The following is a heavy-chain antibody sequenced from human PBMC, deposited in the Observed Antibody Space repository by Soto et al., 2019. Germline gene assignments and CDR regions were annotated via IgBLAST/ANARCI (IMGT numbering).Heavy chain of an antibody. CDR2: IYSRGST. Sequence: SETLSLPCSVSGGSINSSSYFWGWVRQPPGKGLEWIGMIYSRGSTYYNRSLRRRVTLSVDTSKNPFSLKLSSVTAADTAVFYGARHDSSGSRNWFDPCGQGTLVTVSS. CDR3: ARHDSSGSRNWFDP. CDR1: GGSINSSSYF. J-gene: IGHJ5*02. D-gene: IGHD6-19*01. V-gene: IGHV4-39*01.